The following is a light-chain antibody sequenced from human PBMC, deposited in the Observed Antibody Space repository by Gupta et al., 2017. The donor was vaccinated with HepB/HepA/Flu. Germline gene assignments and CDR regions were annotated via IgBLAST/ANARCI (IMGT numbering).Light chain of an antibody. Sequence: EVVMTQSPATLSVSPGERATLSCRASQSVGSNLAWYQQKPGQAPRLLIFGASTRATGIPARFTGSGSGTEFTLTISSLQSEDFALYYCQQYNNWPLTFGQGTRLEIK. V-gene: IGKV3-15*01. CDR1: QSVGSN. CDR3: QQYNNWPLT. CDR2: GAS. J-gene: IGKJ5*01.